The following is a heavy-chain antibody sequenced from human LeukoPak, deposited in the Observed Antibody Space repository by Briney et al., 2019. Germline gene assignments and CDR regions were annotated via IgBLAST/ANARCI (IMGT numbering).Heavy chain of an antibody. D-gene: IGHD2-15*01. CDR1: GFTFSSYA. V-gene: IGHV3-23*01. CDR3: AKDQRCSGGSCYADY. J-gene: IGHJ4*02. Sequence: PGGPLRLSCAASGFTFSSYAMSWVRQTPGKGLEWVSAISGSGGSTYYADSVKGRFTISRDNSKNTLYLQMNSLRAEDTAVYYCAKDQRCSGGSCYADYWGQGTLVTVSS. CDR2: ISGSGGST.